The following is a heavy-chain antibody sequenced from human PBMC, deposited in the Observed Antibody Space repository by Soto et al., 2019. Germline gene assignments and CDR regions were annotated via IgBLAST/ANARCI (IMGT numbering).Heavy chain of an antibody. CDR3: ARSDYSDSPFDY. CDR1: RYSFSSYW. J-gene: IGHJ4*02. CDR2: IYPGDSDT. D-gene: IGHD4-17*01. V-gene: IGHV5-51*01. Sequence: EVQLVQSGAEVKKPGESLKISCKASRYSFSSYWIGWVRQMPGKGLEWMGIIYPGDSDTRYSPSFQGQVTISADKSVTTAYLQWSSLKASDTAMYYCARSDYSDSPFDYWGQGTLVTVSS.